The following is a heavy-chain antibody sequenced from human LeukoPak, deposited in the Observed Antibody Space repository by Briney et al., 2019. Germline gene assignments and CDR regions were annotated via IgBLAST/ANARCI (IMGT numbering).Heavy chain of an antibody. D-gene: IGHD6-13*01. CDR3: ARDASGGTLG. V-gene: IGHV3-21*01. CDR2: ISSSSSYI. J-gene: IGHJ4*02. Sequence: PGRSLRLSCAASGFTFDDYAMHWVRQAPGKGLEWVSSISSSSSYIYYADSVKGRFTISRDNAKNSLYLQMNSLRAEDTAVYYCARDASGGTLGWGQGTLVTVSS. CDR1: GFTFDDYA.